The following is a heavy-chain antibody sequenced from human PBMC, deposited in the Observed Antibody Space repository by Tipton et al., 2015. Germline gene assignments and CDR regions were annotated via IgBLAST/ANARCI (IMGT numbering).Heavy chain of an antibody. CDR1: GGSISNYY. CDR2: IYTSGRT. V-gene: IGHV4-4*07. Sequence: GLVKPSETLSLTCTVSGGSISNYYWSWIRQPAGKGLEWIGRIYTSGRTKYNPSPKSRVTMSLDTSKNQFSLRLSSVTAADTAVYYCARAGMAHFDYWGQGTLVTVSS. D-gene: IGHD5-24*01. J-gene: IGHJ4*02. CDR3: ARAGMAHFDY.